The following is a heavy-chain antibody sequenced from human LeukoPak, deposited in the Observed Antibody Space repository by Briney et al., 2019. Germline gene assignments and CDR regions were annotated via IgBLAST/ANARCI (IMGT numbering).Heavy chain of an antibody. Sequence: GGSLRLSCAASGFTFSSYGMHWVRQAPGKGLEWVAVISYDGSNKYYADSVKGRFTISRDNSKNTLYLQMNSLRPEDTAVYHCASRANFDIMAGYFDQYWGQGTPVTVSS. V-gene: IGHV3-30*03. CDR1: GFTFSSYG. CDR2: ISYDGSNK. J-gene: IGHJ1*01. CDR3: ASRANFDIMAGYFDQY. D-gene: IGHD3-9*01.